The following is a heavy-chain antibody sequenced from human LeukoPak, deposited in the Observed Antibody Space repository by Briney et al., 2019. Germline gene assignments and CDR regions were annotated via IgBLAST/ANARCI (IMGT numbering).Heavy chain of an antibody. Sequence: GGSLRLSCAASGFTFDDYAMHWVRQAPGKGLEWVSLISGDGGSTYYADSVKGRFTISRDNAKTSLYLQMNSLRAEDTAVYYCARDRYSSSWFDIWGQGTKVTVSS. CDR1: GFTFDDYA. J-gene: IGHJ3*02. D-gene: IGHD6-13*01. CDR3: ARDRYSSSWFDI. V-gene: IGHV3-43*02. CDR2: ISGDGGST.